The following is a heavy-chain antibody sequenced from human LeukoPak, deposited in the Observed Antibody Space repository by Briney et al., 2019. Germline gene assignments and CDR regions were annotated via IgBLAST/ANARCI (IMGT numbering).Heavy chain of an antibody. J-gene: IGHJ4*02. D-gene: IGHD3-16*02. Sequence: GGSLRLSCAASGFTFSVYAMAWVRQAPGKGLEWVSAISASGGTTYYADSVKGRFTVSRDNSMSTLYLQMNSLRAEDTAVYYCARGQGGVMITFGGVIVFDYWGQGTLVPVSP. CDR3: ARGQGGVMITFGGVIVFDY. CDR1: GFTFSVYA. CDR2: ISASGGTT. V-gene: IGHV3-23*01.